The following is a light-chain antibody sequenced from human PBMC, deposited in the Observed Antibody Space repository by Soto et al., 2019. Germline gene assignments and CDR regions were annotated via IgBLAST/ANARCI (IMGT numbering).Light chain of an antibody. CDR2: DAS. Sequence: EIVLTQSPATLSLSPGERATLSCRTSQSVDSYLAWYQQKPGQAPRLLIYDASNRAAGITARFSGSGSGTDFTPTISSLEPEDFAVDYCQQRRNWPLTFGGGTKVEIK. V-gene: IGKV3-11*01. J-gene: IGKJ4*01. CDR1: QSVDSY. CDR3: QQRRNWPLT.